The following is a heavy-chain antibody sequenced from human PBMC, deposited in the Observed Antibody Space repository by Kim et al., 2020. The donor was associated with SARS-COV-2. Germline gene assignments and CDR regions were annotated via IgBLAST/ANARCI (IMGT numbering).Heavy chain of an antibody. Sequence: ADSGKGRFTISRDNSKNTLYLQMNSLRAEDTAVYYCAKRRYFGCYGMDVWGQGTTVTVSS. V-gene: IGHV3-30*02. CDR3: AKRRYFGCYGMDV. D-gene: IGHD3-9*01. J-gene: IGHJ6*02.